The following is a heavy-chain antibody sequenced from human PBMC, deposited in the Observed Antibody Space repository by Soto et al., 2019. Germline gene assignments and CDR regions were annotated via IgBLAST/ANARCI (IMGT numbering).Heavy chain of an antibody. CDR1: GFTFSSYA. CDR2: ISGSGGST. V-gene: IGHV3-23*01. J-gene: IGHJ4*02. Sequence: GGSLRLSCAASGFTFSSYAMSWVRQAPGKGLEWVSAISGSGGSTYYADSVKGRFTISRDNSKNSLYLQMNSLRTEDTALYYCAKEYYDSSGLDYWGQGTLVTVSS. D-gene: IGHD3-22*01. CDR3: AKEYYDSSGLDY.